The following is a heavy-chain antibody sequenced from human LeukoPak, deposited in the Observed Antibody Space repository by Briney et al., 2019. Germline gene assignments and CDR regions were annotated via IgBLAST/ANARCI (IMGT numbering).Heavy chain of an antibody. CDR2: IRYDGSNK. CDR3: AKTLLSRSAFDI. V-gene: IGHV3-30*02. J-gene: IGHJ3*02. D-gene: IGHD3-16*01. Sequence: GGSLRLSCAASGFTFSSYGMHWVRQAPGKGLEWVAFIRYDGSNKYYADSVKGRFTISRDNSKNTVYLQMNSLRAEDTAVYYCAKTLLSRSAFDIWGQGTMVTVSS. CDR1: GFTFSSYG.